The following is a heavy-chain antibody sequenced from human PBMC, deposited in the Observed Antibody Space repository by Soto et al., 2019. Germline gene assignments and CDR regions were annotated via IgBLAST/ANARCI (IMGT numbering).Heavy chain of an antibody. D-gene: IGHD3-16*02. V-gene: IGHV3-33*01. CDR1: GFTFSSYG. Sequence: QVQLVESGGGVVQPGRSLRLSCAASGFTFSSYGMHWVRQAPGKGLEWVAVIWSDGSRKYYEDSVKGRFTISRDNSKDTLYLQMDSLRAEDTATYYCARADPYRTNDYWGQGTLVIVSS. J-gene: IGHJ4*02. CDR3: ARADPYRTNDY. CDR2: IWSDGSRK.